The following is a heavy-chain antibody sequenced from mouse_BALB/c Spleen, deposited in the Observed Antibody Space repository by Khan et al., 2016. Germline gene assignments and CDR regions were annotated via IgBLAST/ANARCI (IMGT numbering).Heavy chain of an antibody. CDR2: IWPGGST. V-gene: IGHV2-9*02. J-gene: IGHJ3*01. CDR1: GFSLTNSG. CDR3: ARDDQDYDAWFAS. D-gene: IGHD2-4*01. Sequence: QVQLKESGPGLVAPSQSLSITCTVSGFSLTNSGVHWIRQPPGKGLEWLGVIWPGGSTDYNSALMSRLSITQDNSQNQVFLKMISLQTDDTAMYDCARDDQDYDAWFASWGQGTLVIVSA.